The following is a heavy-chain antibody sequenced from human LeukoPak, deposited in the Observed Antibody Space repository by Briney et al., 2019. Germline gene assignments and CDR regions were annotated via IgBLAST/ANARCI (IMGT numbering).Heavy chain of an antibody. CDR3: AKYYSGSGSYTHFDS. CDR2: ISYEGSNK. CDR1: GFSFSSYG. V-gene: IGHV3-30*18. Sequence: GGSLRLSCAASGFSFSSYGMHWVRQAPGKGLEWVAIISYEGSNKYYADSVKGRFTISRDNSKKTLYLQMNSLRAEDTAVYYCAKYYSGSGSYTHFDSWGQGTLVTVSS. D-gene: IGHD3-10*01. J-gene: IGHJ4*02.